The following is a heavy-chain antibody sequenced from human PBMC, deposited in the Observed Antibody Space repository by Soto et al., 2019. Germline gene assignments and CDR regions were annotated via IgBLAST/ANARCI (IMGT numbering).Heavy chain of an antibody. Sequence: EVQLVESGGGVVQPGGSLRLSCAASGFTFTSNWMHWVRQAPGKGLVWVSRINSDGTTTTYADSVKGRFTISRDNAKNTLDLQVNSLGDEDTAVYYCTRGGATGAGIYQFENWGQGTLVPVSS. D-gene: IGHD3-10*01. CDR3: TRGGATGAGIYQFEN. CDR1: GFTFTSNW. J-gene: IGHJ4*02. CDR2: INSDGTTT. V-gene: IGHV3-74*01.